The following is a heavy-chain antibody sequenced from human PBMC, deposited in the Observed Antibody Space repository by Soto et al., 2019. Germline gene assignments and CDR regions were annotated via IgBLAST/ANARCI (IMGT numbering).Heavy chain of an antibody. CDR1: GFSLSNAGLG. D-gene: IGHD6-13*01. V-gene: IGHV2-26*01. Sequence: QVTVKESGPVLVKPTETLTLTCTVSGFSLSNAGLGVSWIRQPPGKALEWLAHIFSTDEKSYSTSPKSRLTFSKDTSKSQVVLTMTNIDTVDTATYYCASTYSSSWYWFDPWGQGTLVTVSS. CDR3: ASTYSSSWYWFDP. J-gene: IGHJ5*02. CDR2: IFSTDEK.